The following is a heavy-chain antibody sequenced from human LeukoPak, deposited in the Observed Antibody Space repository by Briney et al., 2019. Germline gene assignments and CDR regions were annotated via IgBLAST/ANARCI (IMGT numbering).Heavy chain of an antibody. CDR2: IKQDGSEK. CDR3: ARMVFPYCTSTRCSDYYYYYMDV. V-gene: IGHV3-7*01. Sequence: GGSLRLSCAASGFTFSGYWMSWVRQAPGKGLEWVANIKQDGSEKYNVDSVKGRFTISRDNAKNSLYLHMNSLRAEDTAVYYCARMVFPYCTSTRCSDYYYYYMDVWGKGTTVTVS. CDR1: GFTFSGYW. D-gene: IGHD2-2*01. J-gene: IGHJ6*03.